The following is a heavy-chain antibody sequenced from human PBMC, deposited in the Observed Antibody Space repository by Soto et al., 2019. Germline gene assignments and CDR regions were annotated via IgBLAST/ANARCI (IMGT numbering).Heavy chain of an antibody. CDR3: ARGNWHGVGGHFDC. J-gene: IGHJ4*02. Sequence: GGSLRLSCAASGFTFSSYALHWVRQAPGKGLEYVSAISSNVDNTYYANSVQGRFTISRDNSKNMLYLQMGSLRVEDMAVYYCARGNWHGVGGHFDCWGQGTLVTVSS. V-gene: IGHV3-64*01. D-gene: IGHD1-20*01. CDR1: GFTFSSYA. CDR2: ISSNVDNT.